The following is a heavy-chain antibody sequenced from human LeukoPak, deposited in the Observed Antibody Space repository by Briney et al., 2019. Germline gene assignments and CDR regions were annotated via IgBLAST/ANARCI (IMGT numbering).Heavy chain of an antibody. D-gene: IGHD2-2*01. CDR2: INPNSGGT. Sequence: ASVKVSCKASGYTFTGYYMHWVRQAPGQGLEWMGWINPNSGGTNYAQKFQGRVTMTRDTSISTAYMELSRLRPDDTAVYYCAREREVPAAITYNWFDPWGQGTLVTVSS. CDR3: AREREVPAAITYNWFDP. J-gene: IGHJ5*02. CDR1: GYTFTGYY. V-gene: IGHV1-2*02.